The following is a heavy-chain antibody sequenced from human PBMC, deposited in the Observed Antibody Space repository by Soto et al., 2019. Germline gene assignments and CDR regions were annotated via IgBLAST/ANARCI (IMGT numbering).Heavy chain of an antibody. V-gene: IGHV4-38-2*01. D-gene: IGHD3-10*01. CDR1: GYAISSGFY. CDR3: ARVRRIGMSGSPGDS. Sequence: LSLTCDVSGYAISSGFYWAWIRQPPGKRLEWIGNIYFTGTTSYNPSLKTRVTMSVDTSKNQFSLRLSSVTAADTAVFYCARVRRIGMSGSPGDSWGQGTQVTVSS. J-gene: IGHJ4*02. CDR2: IYFTGTT.